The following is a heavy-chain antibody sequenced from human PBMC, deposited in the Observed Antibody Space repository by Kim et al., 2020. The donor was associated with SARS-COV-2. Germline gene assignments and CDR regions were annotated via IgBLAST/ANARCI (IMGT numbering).Heavy chain of an antibody. V-gene: IGHV4-31*02. CDR3: ARDLRYSSSSGYYYGMDV. D-gene: IGHD6-6*01. J-gene: IGHJ6*02. Sequence: KRRVTISVDTSKNQFALKLSSVTAADTAVYYCARDLRYSSSSGYYYGMDVWGQGTTVTVSS.